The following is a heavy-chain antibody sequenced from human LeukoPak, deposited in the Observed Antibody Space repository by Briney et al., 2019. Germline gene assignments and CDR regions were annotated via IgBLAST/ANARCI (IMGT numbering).Heavy chain of an antibody. V-gene: IGHV1-2*02. Sequence: ASVKVSCKASGYIFTDYYMYWVRQAPGQGLEWMGWINPKSDGTKYAQNFQGRVTMTWDTSISTAYMEVSRLTSDDTAMFYCARDPPRTTAFDLWGQGTMVTVSS. CDR3: ARDPPRTTAFDL. J-gene: IGHJ3*01. CDR1: GYIFTDYY. D-gene: IGHD1-1*01. CDR2: INPKSDGT.